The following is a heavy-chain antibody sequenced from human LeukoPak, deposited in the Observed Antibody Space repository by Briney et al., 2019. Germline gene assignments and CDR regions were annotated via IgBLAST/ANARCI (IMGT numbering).Heavy chain of an antibody. V-gene: IGHV4-34*01. D-gene: IGHD3-22*01. CDR2: INHSGST. CDR1: GGSFSGYY. CDR3: ARRYYYDSSGYYYFDY. J-gene: IGHJ4*02. Sequence: PSETLSLTCAVYGGSFSGYYWSWIRQRPGKGLEWIGEINHSGSTNYNPSLKSRVTISVDTSKNQFSLKLSSVTAADTAVYYCARRYYYDSSGYYYFDYWGQGTLVTVSS.